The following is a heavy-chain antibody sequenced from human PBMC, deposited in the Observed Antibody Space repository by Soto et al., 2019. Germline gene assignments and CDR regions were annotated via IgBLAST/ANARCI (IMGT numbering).Heavy chain of an antibody. CDR1: CGSIRCSSYY. D-gene: IGHD3-3*01. CDR3: ATRGFWSGYSDY. V-gene: IGHV4-30-4*01. J-gene: IGHJ4*02. Sequence: SGAPSLTCTGSCGSIRCSSYYWGRVGQPPGKGLEWIGYIYYSGSTYYNPSLKSRVTISVDTSKNQFSLKLSSVTAADTAVYYCATRGFWSGYSDYWGQGTLVTVSS. CDR2: IYYSGST.